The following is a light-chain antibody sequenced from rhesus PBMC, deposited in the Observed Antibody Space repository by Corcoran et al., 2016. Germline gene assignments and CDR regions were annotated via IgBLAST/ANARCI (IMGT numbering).Light chain of an antibody. Sequence: DIVLTQSPVSLAVSPGQRTTITRIASASVSFYGTNLIHWDQQKQGQPPKLLIYQTSNKATVVPVRFSCSGSGTDFPLTINPVESDDAAEFYCLQSKVSWTFGQWPKVEIK. J-gene: IGKJ1*01. CDR2: QTS. CDR1: ASVSFYGTNL. V-gene: IGKV7-13*01. CDR3: LQSKVSWT.